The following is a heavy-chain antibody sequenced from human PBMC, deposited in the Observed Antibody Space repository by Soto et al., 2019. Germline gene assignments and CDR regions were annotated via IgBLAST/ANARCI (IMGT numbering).Heavy chain of an antibody. CDR3: ARGSGPVAGTGFD. D-gene: IGHD6-19*01. CDR1: GFTFSSYS. Sequence: PGGSLRLSCAASGFTFSSYSMNWVRQAPGKGLEWVSSISSSSSYIYYADSVKGRFTISRDNAKNSLYLQMNSLRAEDTAVYYCARGSGPVAGTGFDWGQGTLVTVSS. V-gene: IGHV3-21*01. CDR2: ISSSSSYI. J-gene: IGHJ4*02.